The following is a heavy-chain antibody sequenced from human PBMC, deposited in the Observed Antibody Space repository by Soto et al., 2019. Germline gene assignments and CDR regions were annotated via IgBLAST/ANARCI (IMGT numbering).Heavy chain of an antibody. CDR1: GFTFSSYA. Sequence: PVGSLRLSCAASGFTFSSYAMHWVRQAPGKGLEWVAVISYDGSNKYYADSVKGRFTISRDNSKNTLYLQMNSLRAEDTAVYYCARARSTYGSGSYYNDYYYYYGMDVWGQGTTVTVSS. CDR3: ARARSTYGSGSYYNDYYYYYGMDV. V-gene: IGHV3-30-3*01. J-gene: IGHJ6*02. D-gene: IGHD3-10*01. CDR2: ISYDGSNK.